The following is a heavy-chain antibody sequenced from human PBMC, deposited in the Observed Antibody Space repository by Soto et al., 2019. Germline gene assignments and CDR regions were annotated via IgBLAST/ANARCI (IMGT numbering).Heavy chain of an antibody. D-gene: IGHD3-16*01. V-gene: IGHV4-59*12. Sequence: AETLSLTCDVSGGSFSDNYWTWIRQVPGKGLEWIGYVYYSGSTNYNPSLKSRVTISVDASKQQFSLKLTSVTAADTALYYCAAGTLGAVWTPLDDWGQGILVTVSS. J-gene: IGHJ4*02. CDR3: AAGTLGAVWTPLDD. CDR1: GGSFSDNY. CDR2: VYYSGST.